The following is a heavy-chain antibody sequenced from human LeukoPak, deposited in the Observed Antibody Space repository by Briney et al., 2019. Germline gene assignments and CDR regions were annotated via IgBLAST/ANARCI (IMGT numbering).Heavy chain of an antibody. CDR2: IRYDGSNK. Sequence: TGGSLRLSCAASGFTFSSYGMHWVRQAPGKGLEWVAFIRYDGSNKYYADSVKGRFTISRGNSKNTLYLQMNSLRAEDTAVYYCAKDDEYSNGWYGDFDYWGQGTLVTVSS. V-gene: IGHV3-30*02. CDR1: GFTFSSYG. CDR3: AKDDEYSNGWYGDFDY. J-gene: IGHJ4*02. D-gene: IGHD6-19*01.